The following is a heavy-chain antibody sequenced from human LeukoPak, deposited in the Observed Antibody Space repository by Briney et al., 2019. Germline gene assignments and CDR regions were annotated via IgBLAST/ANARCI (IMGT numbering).Heavy chain of an antibody. D-gene: IGHD3-22*01. V-gene: IGHV3-21*01. J-gene: IGHJ4*02. CDR1: GFTFSSYS. Sequence: PGGSLRLSCAASGFTFSSYSMYWVRQAPGKGLEWVSSISSSSSYIYYADSVKGRFTISRDNAKNSLYLQMNSLRAEDTAVYYCARDPYYYDSSGYYYWGQGTLVTVSS. CDR2: ISSSSSYI. CDR3: ARDPYYYDSSGYYY.